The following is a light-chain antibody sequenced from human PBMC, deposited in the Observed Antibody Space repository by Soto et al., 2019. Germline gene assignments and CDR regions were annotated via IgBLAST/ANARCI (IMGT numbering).Light chain of an antibody. CDR1: QSVSNNY. CDR3: QQYGSSGT. V-gene: IGKV3-20*01. CDR2: GAS. J-gene: IGKJ1*01. Sequence: EFVLTQSPGTLSLSPGERATLSCRASQSVSNNYLAWYQQKPGQAPRLLIYGASNRATGIPDRFSGSGSGTDFTLTINRLEPEDFAVYYCQQYGSSGTFGQGTKVDIK.